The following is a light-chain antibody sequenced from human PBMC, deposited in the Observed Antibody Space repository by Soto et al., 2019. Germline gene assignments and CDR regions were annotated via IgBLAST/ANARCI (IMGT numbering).Light chain of an antibody. J-gene: IGLJ1*01. CDR2: ADS. Sequence: SYELTHAPSVSVAPGQTARIGCGGDNIGSKSVHWYQQRPGQAPVLVVYADSDRPSGIPERFSGSNPGNTATLTISRVEAGDEAEYYCQVWDYDTDHFVFGTGTKVTVL. V-gene: IGLV3-21*02. CDR1: NIGSKS. CDR3: QVWDYDTDHFV.